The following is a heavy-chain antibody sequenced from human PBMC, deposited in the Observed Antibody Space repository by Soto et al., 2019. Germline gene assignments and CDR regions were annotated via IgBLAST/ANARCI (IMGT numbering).Heavy chain of an antibody. Sequence: EVQLVESGGGLVKPGGSLRLSCAASGFTFSNAWMSWVRQAPGKGLEWVGRIKSKTDGGTTDYAAPVKGRFTISRDDSKNTLYLQMNSLKTEDTAVYYCTTEAPYYDYIWGSYGAPQSDYWGQGTLVTVSS. CDR2: IKSKTDGGTT. CDR1: GFTFSNAW. CDR3: TTEAPYYDYIWGSYGAPQSDY. J-gene: IGHJ4*02. V-gene: IGHV3-15*01. D-gene: IGHD3-16*01.